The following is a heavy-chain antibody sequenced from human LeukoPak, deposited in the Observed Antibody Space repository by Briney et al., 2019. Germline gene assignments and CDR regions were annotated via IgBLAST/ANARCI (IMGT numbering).Heavy chain of an antibody. J-gene: IGHJ4*02. CDR1: GGSISSYY. D-gene: IGHD4-23*01. V-gene: IGHV4-4*09. CDR3: ATLTTVVTAYYFDY. CDR2: IYHSGST. Sequence: SETLSLTCIVSGGSISSYYWSWIRQPPGKGLEWIGYIYHSGSTDYNPSLKSRVTISVDTSKSHFSLKLTSVTAADTAVYYCATLTTVVTAYYFDYWGQGALVTVSS.